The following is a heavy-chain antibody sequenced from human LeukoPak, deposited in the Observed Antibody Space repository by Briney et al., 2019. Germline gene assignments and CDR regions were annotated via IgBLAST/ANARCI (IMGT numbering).Heavy chain of an antibody. V-gene: IGHV3-48*03. D-gene: IGHD1-26*01. J-gene: IGHJ4*02. CDR1: GFMFSSYD. Sequence: GGSLRLSCAASGFMFSSYDMSWVRQAPGKGLEWVSYISYSGSTIYYADSVKGRFTISRDSAKNSLSLQMNSLRAEDTAVYYCARALSGTYYSFDCWGLGTLVTVSS. CDR3: ARALSGTYYSFDC. CDR2: ISYSGSTI.